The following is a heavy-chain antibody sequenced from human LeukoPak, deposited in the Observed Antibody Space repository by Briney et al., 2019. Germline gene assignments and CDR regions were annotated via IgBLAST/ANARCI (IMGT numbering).Heavy chain of an antibody. J-gene: IGHJ4*02. D-gene: IGHD3-10*01. Sequence: PGGSLRLSCAASGFTFSSYAMSWVRQAPGKGLEWVSAISGSGGSTYYADSVKGRLTISRDNSKNTLYLQMNSLRAEDTAVYYCASLFTMVRGVIVDYWGQGTLVTVSS. CDR3: ASLFTMVRGVIVDY. CDR2: ISGSGGST. CDR1: GFTFSSYA. V-gene: IGHV3-23*01.